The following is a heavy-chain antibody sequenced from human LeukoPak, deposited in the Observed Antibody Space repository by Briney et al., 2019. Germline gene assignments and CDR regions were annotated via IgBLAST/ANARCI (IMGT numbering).Heavy chain of an antibody. CDR3: ARMVRYGSGSYPPAPFDY. D-gene: IGHD3-10*01. Sequence: SETLSLTCAVYGGSFGGYYWSWIRQPPGKGLEWIGEINHSGSTNYNPSLKSRVTISVDTSKNQFSLKLSSVTAADTAVYYCARMVRYGSGSYPPAPFDYWGQGTLVTVSS. CDR1: GGSFGGYY. CDR2: INHSGST. V-gene: IGHV4-34*01. J-gene: IGHJ4*02.